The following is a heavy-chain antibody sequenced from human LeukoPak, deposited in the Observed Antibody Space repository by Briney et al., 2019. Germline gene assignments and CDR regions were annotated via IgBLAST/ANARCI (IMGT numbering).Heavy chain of an antibody. CDR1: GGSFSGYY. Sequence: SETLSLTCAVYGGSFSGYYWSWIRQPPGKGLEWIGEINHSGSTNYNPSLKSRVTISVDTSKNQFSLELSSVTAADTAVYYCARVGGYCSSTSCRNKGLYDYWGQGTLVTVSS. CDR3: ARVGGYCSSTSCRNKGLYDY. J-gene: IGHJ4*02. D-gene: IGHD2-2*01. CDR2: INHSGST. V-gene: IGHV4-34*01.